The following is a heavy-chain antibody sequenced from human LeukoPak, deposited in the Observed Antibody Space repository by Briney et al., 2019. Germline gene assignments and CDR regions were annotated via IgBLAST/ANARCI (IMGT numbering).Heavy chain of an antibody. J-gene: IGHJ4*02. CDR1: GFTFSSYW. V-gene: IGHV3-30*03. D-gene: IGHD6-13*01. Sequence: GGSLRLSCAASGFTFSSYWMHWVRQAPGKGLEWVAVISYDGSNKYYADSVKGRFTISRDNSKNTLYLQMNSLRAEDTAVYYCALSSSWYGGFFDYWGQGTLVTVSS. CDR2: ISYDGSNK. CDR3: ALSSSWYGGFFDY.